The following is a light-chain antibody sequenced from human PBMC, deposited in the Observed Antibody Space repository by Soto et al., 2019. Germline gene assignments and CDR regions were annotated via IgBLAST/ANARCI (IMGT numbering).Light chain of an antibody. CDR2: SND. Sequence: QSALTQPPSASGTPGQRVTISCSGSSSNIGTYYVYWYQHLPGTAPNLLIYSNDQRPSGVPVRFSGSKSGTSASLAISGLRSEDEAEYYCAAWDDSMTPYVVFGGGTQLTVL. CDR1: SSNIGTYY. CDR3: AAWDDSMTPYVV. V-gene: IGLV1-47*01. J-gene: IGLJ2*01.